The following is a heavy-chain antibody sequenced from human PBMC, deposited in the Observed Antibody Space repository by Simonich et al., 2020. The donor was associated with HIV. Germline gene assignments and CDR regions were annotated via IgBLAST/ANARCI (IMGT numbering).Heavy chain of an antibody. V-gene: IGHV4-59*08. CDR1: GGSISSYY. D-gene: IGHD1-26*01. Sequence: HVQLQESGPGLVKPSETLSLTCTVSGGSISSYYWSWIRQPPGKGLEWIGYIYYSVSTNYNPSLKSRVTISVDTSKNQFSLKLSSVTAADTAVYYCARWGLYSGSYHGAFDIWGQGTMVTVSS. CDR2: IYYSVST. J-gene: IGHJ3*02. CDR3: ARWGLYSGSYHGAFDI.